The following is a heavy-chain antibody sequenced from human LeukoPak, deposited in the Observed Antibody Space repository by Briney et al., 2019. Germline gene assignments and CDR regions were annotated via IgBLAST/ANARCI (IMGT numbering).Heavy chain of an antibody. V-gene: IGHV3-23*01. CDR3: AKGGYRSSTSCYPLFYYFDY. J-gene: IGHJ4*02. CDR2: ISGSGGST. D-gene: IGHD2-2*01. CDR1: GFTFSSYA. Sequence: QTGGSLRLSCAASGFTFSSYAMSWVRQAPGKRLEWVSAISGSGGSTYYADSVKGRFTISRDNSKNTLYLQMNSLRAEDTAVYYCAKGGYRSSTSCYPLFYYFDYWGQGTLVTVSS.